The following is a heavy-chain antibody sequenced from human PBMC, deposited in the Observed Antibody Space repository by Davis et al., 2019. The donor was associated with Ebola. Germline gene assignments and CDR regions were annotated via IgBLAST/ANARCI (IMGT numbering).Heavy chain of an antibody. CDR1: GGSVSSGSYY. Sequence: SETLSLTCTVSGGSVSSGSYYRSWIRQPPGKGLEWIGYIYYSGSTNYNPSLKSRVTISVDTSKNQFSLKLSSVTAADTAVYYCARTHTAMVTTNWFDPWGQGTLVTVSS. V-gene: IGHV4-61*01. J-gene: IGHJ5*02. CDR2: IYYSGST. D-gene: IGHD5-18*01. CDR3: ARTHTAMVTTNWFDP.